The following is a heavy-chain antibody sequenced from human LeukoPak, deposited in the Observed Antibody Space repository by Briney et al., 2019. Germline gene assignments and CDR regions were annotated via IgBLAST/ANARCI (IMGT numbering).Heavy chain of an antibody. CDR3: ATISNTIFGVVITAYFDL. CDR1: GGSISSSSYY. J-gene: IGHJ2*01. CDR2: IYYGEST. Sequence: PSETLSLTXTVSGGSISSSSYYWGWIRQPPGKGLEWIGSIYYGESTYYNPSLKRRVTISVDTSKNQFSLKLSSVTAADTAVYYCATISNTIFGVVITAYFDLWGRGTLVTVSS. V-gene: IGHV4-39*01. D-gene: IGHD3-3*01.